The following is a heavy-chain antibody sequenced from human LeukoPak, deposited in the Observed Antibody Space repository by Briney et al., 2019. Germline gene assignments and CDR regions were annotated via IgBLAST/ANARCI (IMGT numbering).Heavy chain of an antibody. CDR3: ARAKAASSYDF. CDR2: THFSGSS. Sequence: PSETLSLTCSVSGSSIGRHYWTWIRQPPGKGLEWIGYTHFSGSSNYNPSLKSRATTSLDRAKNQISLTLTSVTAADTAVYFCARAKAASSYDFWGQGTLVTVSS. CDR1: GSSIGRHY. D-gene: IGHD5-18*01. V-gene: IGHV4-59*11. J-gene: IGHJ4*02.